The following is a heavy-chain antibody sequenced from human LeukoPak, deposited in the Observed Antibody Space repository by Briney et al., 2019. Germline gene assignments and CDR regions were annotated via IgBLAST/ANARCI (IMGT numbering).Heavy chain of an antibody. J-gene: IGHJ5*02. CDR1: GYTFTGYY. CDR2: INPNSGGT. D-gene: IGHD3-10*01. CDR3: ARVEDVLLWFGETWGFLNP. V-gene: IGHV1-2*02. Sequence: GASVKVSCKASGYTFTGYYMHWVRQAPGQGLEWTGWINPNSGGTNYAQKFQGRVTMTRDTSISTAYMELSRLRSDDTAVYYCARVEDVLLWFGETWGFLNPWGQGTLVTVSS.